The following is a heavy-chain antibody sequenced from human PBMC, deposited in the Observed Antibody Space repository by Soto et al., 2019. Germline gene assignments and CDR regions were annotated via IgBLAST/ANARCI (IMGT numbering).Heavy chain of an antibody. CDR1: GYTFTSST. CDR3: ARGVPIFMDY. V-gene: IGHV1-3*01. Sequence: PSVNFSCKASGYTFTSSTINWERQAPGQRLEWMGWINAGNGNTKYSQKFQGRVTITRDTSASTAYMELSSLRSEDTAVYYCARGVPIFMDYWGQGTLVTVSS. CDR2: INAGNGNT. D-gene: IGHD3-10*01. J-gene: IGHJ4*02.